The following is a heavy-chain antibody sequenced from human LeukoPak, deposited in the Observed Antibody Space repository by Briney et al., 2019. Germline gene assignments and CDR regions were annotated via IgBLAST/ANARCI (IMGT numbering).Heavy chain of an antibody. V-gene: IGHV1-69*06. CDR1: GGTFSSYA. CDR2: IIPIFGTA. J-gene: IGHJ4*02. D-gene: IGHD2-2*01. Sequence: SVKVSCKASGGTFSSYAISWARQAPGQGLEWMGGIIPIFGTANYAQKFQGRVTITADKSTSTAYMELSSLRSEDTAVYYCARVSGYCSSTSCTSFDYWGQGTLVTVSS. CDR3: ARVSGYCSSTSCTSFDY.